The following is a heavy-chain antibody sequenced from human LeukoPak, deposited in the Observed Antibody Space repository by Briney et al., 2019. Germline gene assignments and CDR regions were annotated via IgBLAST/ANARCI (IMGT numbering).Heavy chain of an antibody. J-gene: IGHJ4*02. CDR1: GYTLTELS. Sequence: ASVKVSCKVSGYTLTELSMHWVRQAPGKGLEWMGGFEPADGEIIYAQKFQGRVTMTEDPSTDTAFMELRSLRSEDTAVYYCATGGLYDLLDYWGQGTLVTVSS. CDR2: FEPADGEI. V-gene: IGHV1-24*01. D-gene: IGHD3-9*01. CDR3: ATGGLYDLLDY.